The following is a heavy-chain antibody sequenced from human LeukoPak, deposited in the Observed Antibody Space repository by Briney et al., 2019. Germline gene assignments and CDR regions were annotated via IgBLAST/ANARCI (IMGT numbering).Heavy chain of an antibody. CDR1: GFTFDDYA. CDR2: ISWNSGSI. D-gene: IGHD6-13*01. J-gene: IGHJ6*02. CDR3: AKDIGVGAAANDYYYYYGMDV. V-gene: IGHV3-9*01. Sequence: PGGSLRLSCAASGFTFDDYAMHWVRQAPGKGLEGFSGISWNSGSIGYADSVKGRFTISRDNAKNSLYLQMNSLRAEDTALYYCAKDIGVGAAANDYYYYYGMDVWGQGTTVTVSS.